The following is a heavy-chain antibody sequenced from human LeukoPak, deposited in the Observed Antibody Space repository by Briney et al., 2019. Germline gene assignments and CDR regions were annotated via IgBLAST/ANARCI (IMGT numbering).Heavy chain of an antibody. Sequence: SETLSLTCAVYGGSFSGYYWSWIRQPPGKGLEWIGEINHSGSTNYNPSLKSRVTISVDTSKNQFSLKLSSVTAADTAVYYCARGSMASTDYWGQGTLVTVSS. CDR3: ARGSMASTDY. J-gene: IGHJ4*02. D-gene: IGHD2/OR15-2a*01. CDR2: INHSGST. V-gene: IGHV4-34*01. CDR1: GGSFSGYY.